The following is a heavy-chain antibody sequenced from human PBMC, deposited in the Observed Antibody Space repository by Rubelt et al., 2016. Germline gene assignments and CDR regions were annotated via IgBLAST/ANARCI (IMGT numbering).Heavy chain of an antibody. CDR3: AKGPSSTSYSPRDY. CDR2: ISGSGDTT. J-gene: IGHJ4*02. D-gene: IGHD2-2*01. Sequence: VQLVESGGGVVQPGASPRLSCVASGFTFSSYAMRWVRQAPGKGLAWVSGISGSGDTTSYADSVKGRFTISRDNSKNTLYLQMNSLRAEDTAVYYCAKGPSSTSYSPRDYWGQGSLVTVSS. V-gene: IGHV3-23*04. CDR1: GFTFSSYA.